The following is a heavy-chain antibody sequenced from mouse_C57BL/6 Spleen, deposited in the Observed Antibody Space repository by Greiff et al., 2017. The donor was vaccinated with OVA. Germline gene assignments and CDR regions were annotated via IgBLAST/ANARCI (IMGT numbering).Heavy chain of an antibody. CDR3: ARGEGKGYFDY. CDR2: ISDGGSYT. V-gene: IGHV5-4*03. J-gene: IGHJ2*01. Sequence: EVKLLESGGGLVKPGGSLKLSCAASGFTFSSYAMSWVRQTPEKRLEWVATISDGGSYTYYPDNVKGRFTISRDNAKNNLYLQMSHLKSEDTAMYYCARGEGKGYFDYWGQGTTLTVSS. D-gene: IGHD1-3*01. CDR1: GFTFSSYA.